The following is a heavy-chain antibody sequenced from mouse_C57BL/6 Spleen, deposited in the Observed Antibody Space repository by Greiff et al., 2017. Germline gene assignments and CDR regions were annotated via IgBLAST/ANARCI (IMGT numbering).Heavy chain of an antibody. Sequence: QVQLQQPGAELVRPGSSVKLSCKASGYTFTSYWMDWVKQRPGQGLEWIGNIYPSDSETHYNQKFKDKATLTVDKSSSTAYMQLSSLTSEDSAVYYCARQGKLYGSSQAWFAYWGQGTLVTVSA. J-gene: IGHJ3*01. V-gene: IGHV1-61*01. CDR1: GYTFTSYW. CDR2: IYPSDSET. D-gene: IGHD1-1*01. CDR3: ARQGKLYGSSQAWFAY.